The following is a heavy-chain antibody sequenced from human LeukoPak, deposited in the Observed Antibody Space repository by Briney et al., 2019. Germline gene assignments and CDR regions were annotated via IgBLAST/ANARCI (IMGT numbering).Heavy chain of an antibody. CDR1: GGSIRSSYYY. V-gene: IGHV4-39*07. CDR3: ASGELILAFDI. D-gene: IGHD2-21*01. Sequence: SETLSLTCTVSGGSIRSSYYYWGWIRQPPGKGLEWIGSIYDSGSTYYNPSLKSRVTISVDTSKNQFSLKLSSVTAADTAVYYCASGELILAFDIWGQGTMVTVSS. CDR2: IYDSGST. J-gene: IGHJ3*02.